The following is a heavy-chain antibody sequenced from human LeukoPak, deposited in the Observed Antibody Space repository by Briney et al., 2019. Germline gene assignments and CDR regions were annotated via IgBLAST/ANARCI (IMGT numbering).Heavy chain of an antibody. V-gene: IGHV3-21*01. J-gene: IGHJ4*02. CDR1: GFTFSIYS. D-gene: IGHD3-22*01. CDR2: ISSSSSYI. Sequence: SGGSLRLSCAASGFTFSIYSMNWVRQAPGKGLEWVSSISSSSSYIYYADSVKGRFTISRDNAKNSLYLQMNSLRAEDTAVYYCARVLRGSSGYYVDYWGQGTLVTVSS. CDR3: ARVLRGSSGYYVDY.